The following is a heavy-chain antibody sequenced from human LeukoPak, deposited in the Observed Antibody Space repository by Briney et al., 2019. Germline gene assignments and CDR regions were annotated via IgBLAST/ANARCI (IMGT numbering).Heavy chain of an antibody. CDR2: IWYDGSNK. CDR3: ARSPPSYCSGGSWYGGGYYFDY. J-gene: IGHJ4*02. CDR1: GFTFSSYG. D-gene: IGHD2-15*01. Sequence: GGSLRLSCAASGFTFSSYGMHWVRQAPGKGLEWVAVIWYDGSNKYYADSVKGRFTISRDNSKNTLYLQMKSLRAEDTAVYYCARSPPSYCSGGSWYGGGYYFDYWGQGTLVTVSS. V-gene: IGHV3-33*01.